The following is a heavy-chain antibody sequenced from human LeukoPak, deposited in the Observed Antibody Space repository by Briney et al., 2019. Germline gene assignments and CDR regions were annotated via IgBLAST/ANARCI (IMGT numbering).Heavy chain of an antibody. Sequence: GWSLTLSCPASGCTFDDYIWHWVRQAPGKGLDWVCHIPRNGHIIYYPYFVEGRFSISAYNNKNSLYLQINSLSTEDTAMYYSAKDKWLRAYYYTYIEVWGKGATGSVSS. V-gene: IGHV3-43*01. CDR3: AKDKWLRAYYYTYIEV. J-gene: IGHJ6*03. D-gene: IGHD5-12*01. CDR1: GCTFDDYI. CDR2: IPRNGHII.